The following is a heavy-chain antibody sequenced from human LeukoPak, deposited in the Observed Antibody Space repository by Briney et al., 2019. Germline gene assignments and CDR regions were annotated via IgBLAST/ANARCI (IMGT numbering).Heavy chain of an antibody. CDR1: GFTFSSYG. Sequence: PGRSLRLSCAASGFTFSSYGMHWVRQAPGKGLEWVAVISYDGSNKYYADSVKGRFTISRDNSKNTLYLQMNSLRAEDTAVYYCAKDRALRLGELSLLDYWGQGTLVTVSS. CDR2: ISYDGSNK. J-gene: IGHJ4*02. CDR3: AKDRALRLGELSLLDY. D-gene: IGHD3-16*02. V-gene: IGHV3-30*18.